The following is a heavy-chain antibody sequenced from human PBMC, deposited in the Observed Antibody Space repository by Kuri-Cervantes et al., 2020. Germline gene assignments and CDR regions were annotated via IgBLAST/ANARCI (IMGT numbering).Heavy chain of an antibody. J-gene: IGHJ6*02. CDR1: GGSFSGYY. CDR3: ARSPAGGYGDYFWGVWSPAGLGGMDV. V-gene: IGHV4-59*08. Sequence: SETLSPTCAVYGGSFSGYYWSWIRQPPGKGLEWIGFIYYSGSTNYNPSLKSRVTISVDTSKNQFSLKLSSVTAADTAVYYCARSPAGGYGDYFWGVWSPAGLGGMDVWGQGTTVTVSS. CDR2: IYYSGST. D-gene: IGHD4-17*01.